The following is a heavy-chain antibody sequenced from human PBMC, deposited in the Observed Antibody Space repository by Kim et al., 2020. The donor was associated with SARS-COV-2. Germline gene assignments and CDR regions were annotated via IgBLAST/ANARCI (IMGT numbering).Heavy chain of an antibody. CDR1: GFTFGDYA. Sequence: GGSLRLSCAASGFTFGDYAMHWVRQAPGKGLEWVSGIIWNSGSIGYADSVKGRFSISRDNARNYLYLQMNSLRSEDTAFYYCAKDVGCLVRGVTRSLYDYWGQGTLVTVSS. J-gene: IGHJ4*02. CDR3: AKDVGCLVRGVTRSLYDY. V-gene: IGHV3-9*01. CDR2: IIWNSGSI. D-gene: IGHD3-10*01.